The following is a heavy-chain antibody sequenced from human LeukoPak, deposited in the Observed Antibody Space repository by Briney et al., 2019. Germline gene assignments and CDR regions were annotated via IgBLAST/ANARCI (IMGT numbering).Heavy chain of an antibody. Sequence: SETLSLTCAVYGGSFSAYYWSWIRQPPGKGLEWIGEINHSGSTNYNPPLKSRVTISVDTSKNQFSLKLSSVTAADTAVYYCASAGSGSYFSWGQGTLVTVSS. D-gene: IGHD3-10*01. J-gene: IGHJ4*02. CDR1: GGSFSAYY. V-gene: IGHV4-34*01. CDR2: INHSGST. CDR3: ASAGSGSYFS.